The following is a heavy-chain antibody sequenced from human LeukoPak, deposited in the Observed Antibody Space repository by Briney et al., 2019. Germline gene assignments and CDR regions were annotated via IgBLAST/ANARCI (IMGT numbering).Heavy chain of an antibody. CDR1: GGSISSSSYY. Sequence: SETLSLTCTVSGGSISSSSYYWSWIRQPPGKGLEWIGYIYYSGSTNYNPSLKSRVTISVDTSKNQFSLKLSSVTAADTAVYYCARDSLYCSSTSCYGDHYYYYYGMDVWGQGTTVTVSS. D-gene: IGHD2-2*01. J-gene: IGHJ6*02. CDR3: ARDSLYCSSTSCYGDHYYYYYGMDV. CDR2: IYYSGST. V-gene: IGHV4-61*01.